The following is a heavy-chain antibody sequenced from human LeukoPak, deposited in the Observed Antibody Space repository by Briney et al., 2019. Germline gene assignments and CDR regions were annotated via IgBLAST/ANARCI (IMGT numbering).Heavy chain of an antibody. CDR2: IYHSGST. CDR1: GGSISSGGYS. Sequence: PSQTLSLTCAVSGGSISSGGYSWSWIRQPPGKGLEWIGYIYHSGSTYYNPSLKSRVTISVDRSKNQFSLKLSSVTAADTAVYYCARDRMGATSDAFDFWGQGTMVTVSS. D-gene: IGHD1-26*01. V-gene: IGHV4-30-2*01. CDR3: ARDRMGATSDAFDF. J-gene: IGHJ3*01.